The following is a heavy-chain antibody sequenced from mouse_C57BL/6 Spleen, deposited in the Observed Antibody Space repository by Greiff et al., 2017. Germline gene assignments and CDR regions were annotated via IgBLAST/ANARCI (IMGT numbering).Heavy chain of an antibody. CDR3: ARSSYYSNEDY. D-gene: IGHD2-5*01. V-gene: IGHV1-61*01. CDR1: GYTFTSYW. CDR2: IYPSDSET. Sequence: QVQLQQPGAELVRPGSSVKLSCKASGYTFTSYWMDWVKQRPGQGLEWIGNIYPSDSETHYNQKFKDKATLTVDKSSSTAYMQLSSLTSEDSAVYYCARSSYYSNEDYWGQGTTLTVSS. J-gene: IGHJ2*01.